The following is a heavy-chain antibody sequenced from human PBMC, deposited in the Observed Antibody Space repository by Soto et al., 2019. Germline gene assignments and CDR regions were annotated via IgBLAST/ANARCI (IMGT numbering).Heavy chain of an antibody. CDR1: GGTFNTHA. Sequence: ASVKVSCKTSGGTFNTHAISWVRQAPGHGFEWMGGIVPIYGIPSHAQKFQGRVTITADEPTTTVYMELSSLRSDDTAVYYCARGPNWNARYYYYGMDVWGQGTTVTVSS. V-gene: IGHV1-69*13. D-gene: IGHD1-1*01. CDR2: IVPIYGIP. CDR3: ARGPNWNARYYYYGMDV. J-gene: IGHJ6*02.